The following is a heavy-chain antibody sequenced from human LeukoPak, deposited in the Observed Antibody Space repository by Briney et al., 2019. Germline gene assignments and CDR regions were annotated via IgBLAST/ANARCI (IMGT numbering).Heavy chain of an antibody. CDR1: GFSLTTSGVG. CDR2: IYWDDDK. CDR3: AHSPLRLGELSLAFDY. V-gene: IGHV2-5*02. Sequence: SGPTLVKPTQTPTLTCTFSGFSLTTSGVGVGWIRQPPGKALEWLTLIYWDDDKRYSPSLKSRFTITKDTSKNQVVLTMTNMDPVDTATYYCAHSPLRLGELSLAFDYWGQGTLVTVSS. J-gene: IGHJ4*02. D-gene: IGHD3-16*02.